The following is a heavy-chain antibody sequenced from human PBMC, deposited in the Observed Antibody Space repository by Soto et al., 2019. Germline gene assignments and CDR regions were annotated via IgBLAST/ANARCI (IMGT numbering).Heavy chain of an antibody. V-gene: IGHV4-31*03. CDR1: GGSISSGGYY. Sequence: SETLSLTCTVSGGSISSGGYYWSWIRQHPGKGLEWIGYIYYSGSTYYNPSLKSRVTISVDTSKNQFSLKLSSVTAADTAVYYCARDSAGPGAYFDYWGQGTLVTVS. J-gene: IGHJ4*02. CDR3: ARDSAGPGAYFDY. D-gene: IGHD3-10*01. CDR2: IYYSGST.